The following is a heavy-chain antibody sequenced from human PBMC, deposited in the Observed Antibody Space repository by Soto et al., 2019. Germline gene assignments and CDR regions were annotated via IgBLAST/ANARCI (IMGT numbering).Heavy chain of an antibody. Sequence: GASVKVSCKASGYTFTSYYMHWVRQAPGQGLEWMGIINPSGGSTSYAQKFQGRVTMTRDTSTSTVYMELSSLRSEDTAVYYCARASPIQLWINDFDYWGQGTLVTVSS. D-gene: IGHD5-18*01. CDR1: GYTFTSYY. CDR2: INPSGGST. J-gene: IGHJ4*02. V-gene: IGHV1-46*01. CDR3: ARASPIQLWINDFDY.